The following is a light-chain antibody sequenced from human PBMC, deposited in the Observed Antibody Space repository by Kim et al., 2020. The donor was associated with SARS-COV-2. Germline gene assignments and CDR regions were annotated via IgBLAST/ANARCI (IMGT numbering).Light chain of an antibody. CDR1: SSDVGGYNY. CDR3: SSYTSSSTLV. J-gene: IGLJ2*01. CDR2: VVS. Sequence: GQSITISCTGTSSDVGGYNYVSWHQQHPGKAPKVMIYVVSSRPSGVSNRFSGSKSGNTASLTISGLQAEDEADYYCSSYTSSSTLVFGGGTQLTVL. V-gene: IGLV2-14*03.